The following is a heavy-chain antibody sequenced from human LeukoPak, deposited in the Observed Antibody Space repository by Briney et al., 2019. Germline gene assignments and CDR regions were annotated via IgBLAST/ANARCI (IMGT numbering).Heavy chain of an antibody. CDR1: GGSINTDGFY. V-gene: IGHV4-30-2*01. D-gene: IGHD3-16*01. CDR2: IYHNGAT. Sequence: PSETLSLTCTVSGGSINTDGFYWSWIRQPPGQGLEWIGYIYHNGATYYNPSLTSRVTMFVDSSKNQFSVKLNSVTAADTAVYYCAKRGRPTSPAADTFDIWGQGTMVTVSS. CDR3: AKRGRPTSPAADTFDI. J-gene: IGHJ3*02.